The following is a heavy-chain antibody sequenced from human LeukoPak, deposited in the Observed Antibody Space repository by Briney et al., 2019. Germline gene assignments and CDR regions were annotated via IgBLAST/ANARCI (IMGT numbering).Heavy chain of an antibody. V-gene: IGHV3-74*01. Sequence: GGSLRFSCAASGFTFSSYWMHWVRQAPGKGLVWVSRINSDGSSTSYADSVKGRFTISRDNAKNTLYLQMNSLRAEDMAVYYCARDRYSNWFDPWGQGTLVTVSS. D-gene: IGHD5-12*01. CDR1: GFTFSSYW. CDR3: ARDRYSNWFDP. CDR2: INSDGSST. J-gene: IGHJ5*02.